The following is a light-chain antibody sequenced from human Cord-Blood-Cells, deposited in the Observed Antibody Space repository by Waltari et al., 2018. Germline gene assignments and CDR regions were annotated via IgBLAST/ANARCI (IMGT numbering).Light chain of an antibody. V-gene: IGLV1-47*01. CDR3: AAWDDSLSGPV. CDR1: SSNIGSNY. Sequence: QSVLTQPPSASGTPGQRVTISCSGSSSNIGSNYVYWYQQLPGTAPKLLIYRNKQWPAGVPDRFSGSKSGTSASLAISGLRAEGEADYYCAAWDDSLSGPVFGGGTKLTVL. CDR2: RNK. J-gene: IGLJ3*02.